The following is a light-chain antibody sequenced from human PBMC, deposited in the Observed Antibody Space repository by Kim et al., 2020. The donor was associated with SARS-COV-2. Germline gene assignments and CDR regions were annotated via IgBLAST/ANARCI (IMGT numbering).Light chain of an antibody. CDR2: GAS. J-gene: IGKJ4*01. Sequence: EIVLTQSPGTLSLSPGERVTLSCRASQSVSSSYLAWYQQKPRQAPRLLIYGASSRATGIPDRFSGSGSGTDFTLTISRLEPEDFAVYYCQQYGSSPLTFGGGTKVDIK. CDR1: QSVSSSY. V-gene: IGKV3-20*01. CDR3: QQYGSSPLT.